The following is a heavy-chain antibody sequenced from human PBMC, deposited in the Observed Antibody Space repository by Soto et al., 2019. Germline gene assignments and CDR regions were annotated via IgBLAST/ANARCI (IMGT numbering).Heavy chain of an antibody. V-gene: IGHV3-74*01. D-gene: IGHD1-26*01. CDR3: TRVGGSVRVMDV. Sequence: EVQLVESGGGLVQPGGSLRLSCAASGFTFSIYWMHWVRQAPGKGPVWVSRIDNAGSSARYADSVKGRFTISRDNAKNTVYMQMNSVRAEDTGVYYCTRVGGSVRVMDVWGQGTTVTVSS. CDR1: GFTFSIYW. J-gene: IGHJ6*02. CDR2: IDNAGSSA.